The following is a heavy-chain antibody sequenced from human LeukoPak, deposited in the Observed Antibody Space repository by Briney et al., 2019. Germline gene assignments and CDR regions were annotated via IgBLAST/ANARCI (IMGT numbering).Heavy chain of an antibody. CDR3: AKAISYGFDY. V-gene: IGHV3-9*01. J-gene: IGHJ4*02. CDR2: ISWNSGSL. Sequence: GRSLRLSCAASGFTFDDYAMHWVRQAPGKGLEWVSGISWNSGSLGYADSVKGRFTISRDNAENSLYLQMNSLRAEDTALYYCAKAISYGFDYWGQGTLVTVSS. CDR1: GFTFDDYA. D-gene: IGHD5-18*01.